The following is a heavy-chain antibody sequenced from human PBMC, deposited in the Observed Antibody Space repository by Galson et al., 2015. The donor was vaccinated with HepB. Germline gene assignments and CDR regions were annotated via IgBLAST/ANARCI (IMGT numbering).Heavy chain of an antibody. CDR1: GFTFSSYA. CDR2: ISYDGSNK. V-gene: IGHV3-30*04. CDR3: ARKRLWFGRSQGSVEYYFDY. Sequence: SLRLSCAASGFTFSSYAMHWVRQAPGKGLEWVAVISYDGSNKYYADSVKGRFTISRDNSKNTLYLQMNSLRAEDTAVYYCARKRLWFGRSQGSVEYYFDYWGQGTLVTVSS. J-gene: IGHJ4*02. D-gene: IGHD3-10*01.